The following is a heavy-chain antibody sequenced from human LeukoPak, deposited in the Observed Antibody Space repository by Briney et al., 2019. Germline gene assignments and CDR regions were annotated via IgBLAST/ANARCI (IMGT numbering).Heavy chain of an antibody. D-gene: IGHD3-22*01. V-gene: IGHV1-69*04. J-gene: IGHJ4*02. CDR1: GGTFNYYT. Sequence: SVRVSCKASGGTFNYYTINWVRQAPGQGLEWMGRIVPMFGIPDYAQKFQGRVTLTADKSTSTAYMELSSLRAEDTAVYYCAKDNDDSSGYPYYFDYWGQGTLVTVSS. CDR2: IVPMFGIP. CDR3: AKDNDDSSGYPYYFDY.